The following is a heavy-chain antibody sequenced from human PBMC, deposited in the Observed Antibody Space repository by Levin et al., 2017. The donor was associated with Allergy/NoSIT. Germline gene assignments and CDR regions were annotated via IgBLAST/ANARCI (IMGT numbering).Heavy chain of an antibody. J-gene: IGHJ4*02. CDR1: GGSISTYY. D-gene: IGHD5-18*01. CDR3: AREHTEMPSFDF. Sequence: PSETLSLTCTVSGGSISTYYWSWIRQPPGKGLEWIGYVYYTGSTNYNPSLKSRVTISVDTSRSQFSLKLSSVTAADTAVYYCAREHTEMPSFDFWGQGNLVTVSS. CDR2: VYYTGST. V-gene: IGHV4-59*01.